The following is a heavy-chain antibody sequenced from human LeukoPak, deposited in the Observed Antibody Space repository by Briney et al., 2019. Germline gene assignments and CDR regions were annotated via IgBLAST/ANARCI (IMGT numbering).Heavy chain of an antibody. Sequence: ASVKVSCKASGYTFTGYYMHWVRQAPGQGLEWMGWINPNGGGTNYAQKFQGRVTMTRDTSISTAYMELSRLRSDDTAVYYCAREGITMVRGVHYYYYGMDVWGQGTTVTVSS. CDR2: INPNGGGT. J-gene: IGHJ6*02. CDR1: GYTFTGYY. CDR3: AREGITMVRGVHYYYYGMDV. D-gene: IGHD3-10*01. V-gene: IGHV1-2*02.